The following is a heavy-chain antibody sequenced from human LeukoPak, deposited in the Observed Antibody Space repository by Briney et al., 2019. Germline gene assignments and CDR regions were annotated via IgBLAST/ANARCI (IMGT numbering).Heavy chain of an antibody. CDR1: GYTFTSYG. Sequence: ASVKVSCKASGYTFTSYGISWVRQAPGHGLEWMGWISAYNGNTNYVQQLQGRVTMTTDTSTSTAYMERRSLRSDDTAVYYCARGGDPANKYSGHVNIDYWGQGTLVTVSS. CDR2: ISAYNGNT. D-gene: IGHD5-12*01. V-gene: IGHV1-18*04. J-gene: IGHJ4*02. CDR3: ARGGDPANKYSGHVNIDY.